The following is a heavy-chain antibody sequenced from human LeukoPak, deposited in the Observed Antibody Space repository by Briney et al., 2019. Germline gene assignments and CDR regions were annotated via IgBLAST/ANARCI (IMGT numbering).Heavy chain of an antibody. CDR3: RRVGYTSGIVSRFVDH. CDR1: GFTFSSYE. CDR2: ISSDGSVI. V-gene: IGHV3-48*03. J-gene: IGHJ4*02. Sequence: GGSLRLSCAVCGFTFSSYEMNWVRQAPGKGLEWVSYISSDGSVIYDADSVWGRFTISRDNAKNSWYLQMNSLRAEDTAVYYCRRVGYTSGIVSRFVDHWGQGTLVTVSS. D-gene: IGHD3-16*02.